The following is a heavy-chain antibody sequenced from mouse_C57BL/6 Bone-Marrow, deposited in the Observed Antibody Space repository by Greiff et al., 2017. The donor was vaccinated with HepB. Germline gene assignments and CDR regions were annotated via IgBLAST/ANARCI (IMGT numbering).Heavy chain of an antibody. CDR2: IRSKSNNYAT. D-gene: IGHD1-1*01. Sequence: EVQLVESGGGLVQPKGSLKLSCAASGFSFNTYAMNWVRQAPGKGLEWVARIRSKSNNYATYYADSVKDRFTISRDDSESMLYLQMNNLKTEDTAMYYCVGAGSSYDYAMDYWGQGTSVTVSS. CDR1: GFSFNTYA. CDR3: VGAGSSYDYAMDY. V-gene: IGHV10-1*01. J-gene: IGHJ4*01.